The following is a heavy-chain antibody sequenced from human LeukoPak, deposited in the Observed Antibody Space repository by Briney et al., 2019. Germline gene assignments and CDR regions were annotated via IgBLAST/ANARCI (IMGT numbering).Heavy chain of an antibody. D-gene: IGHD6-6*01. Sequence: PSETLSLTCAVYGGSISGYYWSWIRQPAGKGLEWIGRIYYTGYSNYNPSLKSRVTMSVDTSKNQFSLKLSSVTAADTAVYYCARGGSSSSVWYFDYWGQGTLVPVSS. J-gene: IGHJ4*02. V-gene: IGHV4-59*10. CDR1: GGSISGYY. CDR2: IYYTGYS. CDR3: ARGGSSSSVWYFDY.